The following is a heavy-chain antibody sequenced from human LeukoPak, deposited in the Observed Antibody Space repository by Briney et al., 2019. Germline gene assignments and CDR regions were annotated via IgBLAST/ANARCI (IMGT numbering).Heavy chain of an antibody. J-gene: IGHJ4*02. Sequence: GGSLRLSCAASGFTFSSYSMNWVRQAPGKGLEWVSVIYSGGSTYYADSVKGRFTISRHNSKNTLYLQMNSLRAEDTAVYYCARGQLWSFDYWGQGTLVTVSS. D-gene: IGHD5-18*01. V-gene: IGHV3-53*04. CDR1: GFTFSSYS. CDR3: ARGQLWSFDY. CDR2: IYSGGST.